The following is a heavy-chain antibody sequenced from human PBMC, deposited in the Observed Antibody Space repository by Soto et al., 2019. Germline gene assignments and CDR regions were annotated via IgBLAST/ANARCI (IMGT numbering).Heavy chain of an antibody. CDR2: INPNSGGT. V-gene: IGHV1-2*02. Sequence: GASVKVSCKASGYTFTGYYMHWVRQAPGQGLEWMGWINPNSGGTNYAQKFQGRVTMTRDTSISTAYMELSRLRSDDTAVYYCARVRTIFGAQGYSYYYGMDVWGQGTTVTVSS. CDR1: GYTFTGYY. CDR3: ARVRTIFGAQGYSYYYGMDV. D-gene: IGHD3-3*01. J-gene: IGHJ6*02.